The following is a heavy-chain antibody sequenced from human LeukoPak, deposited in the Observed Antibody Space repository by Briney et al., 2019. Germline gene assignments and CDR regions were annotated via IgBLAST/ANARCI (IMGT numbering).Heavy chain of an antibody. CDR1: GFTFDDYA. J-gene: IGHJ6*04. CDR3: AELGITTIGGV. Sequence: TGGSLRLSCAASGFTFDDYAMHWVRQAPGKGLEWVSGISWNSGSIGYADSVKGRFTISRDNAKNSLYLQMNSLRAEDTAVYYCAELGITTIGGVWGKGTTVTISS. D-gene: IGHD3-10*02. V-gene: IGHV3-9*01. CDR2: ISWNSGSI.